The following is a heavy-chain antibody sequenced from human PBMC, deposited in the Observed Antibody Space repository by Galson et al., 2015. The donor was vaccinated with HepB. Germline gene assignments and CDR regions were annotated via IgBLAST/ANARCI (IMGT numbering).Heavy chain of an antibody. CDR2: INPNSGGT. CDR1: GYTFTAYY. J-gene: IGHJ5*02. D-gene: IGHD1-26*01. Sequence: SGYTFTAYYMHWVRQAPGQGLEWMGWINPNSGGTNYARNFQGRVTMTRDTSINTAYMELSRLTSDDTAVYYCARDYTGSSLNWFDPWGQGTLVTVSS. V-gene: IGHV1-2*02. CDR3: ARDYTGSSLNWFDP.